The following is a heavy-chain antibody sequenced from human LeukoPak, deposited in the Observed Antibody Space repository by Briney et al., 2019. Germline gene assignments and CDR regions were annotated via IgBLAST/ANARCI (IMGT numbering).Heavy chain of an antibody. CDR1: GFTFSSYA. Sequence: TGGSLRLSCAASGFTFSSYAMSWVRQAPGKGLEWVSAISGSGGSTYYADSVKGRFTISRDNSKNTLYLQMNSLRAEDTAVYYCAKDTDAAGYYYGMDVWGQGTTVTVSS. J-gene: IGHJ6*02. CDR3: AKDTDAAGYYYGMDV. D-gene: IGHD6-13*01. CDR2: ISGSGGST. V-gene: IGHV3-23*01.